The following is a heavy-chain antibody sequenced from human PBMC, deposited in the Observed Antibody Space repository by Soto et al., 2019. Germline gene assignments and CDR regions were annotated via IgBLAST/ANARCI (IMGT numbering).Heavy chain of an antibody. J-gene: IGHJ6*02. CDR2: IYYSGST. V-gene: IGHV4-59*01. CDR3: ARVRYYYGMDV. CDR1: GGSISSYC. Sequence: SETLSLTCTVSGGSISSYCWSWIRQPPGKGLEWIGYIYYSGSTNYNPSLKSRVTISVDTSKNQFSLKLSSVTAADTAVYYCARVRYYYGMDVWGQGTTVTV.